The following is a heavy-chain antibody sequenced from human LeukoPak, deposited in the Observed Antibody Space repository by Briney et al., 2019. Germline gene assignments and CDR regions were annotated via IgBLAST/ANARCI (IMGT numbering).Heavy chain of an antibody. CDR1: GGSFIDYY. V-gene: IGHV4-34*01. Sequence: SETLSLTCAVYGGSFIDYYLTWIRQTPGKGLEWIGEINHSGSAKYNPSLKSGVIISIDTSKNQFSLNLSSVTAADTAVYYCASPGPESYHYVWGSLENWGQGTLVIVSS. J-gene: IGHJ4*02. D-gene: IGHD3-16*01. CDR3: ASPGPESYHYVWGSLEN. CDR2: INHSGSA.